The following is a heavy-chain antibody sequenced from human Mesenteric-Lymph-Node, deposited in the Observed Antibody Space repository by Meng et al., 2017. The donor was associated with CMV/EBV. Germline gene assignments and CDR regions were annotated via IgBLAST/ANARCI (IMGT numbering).Heavy chain of an antibody. V-gene: IGHV4-39*01. J-gene: IGHJ4*02. D-gene: IGHD3-22*01. CDR1: GDSISNSTYY. Sequence: QLQRVESRPGLVKPSETLSLSCIVSGDSISNSTYYWTWIRQPPGKGLEWIGSVHHSGTTYYNPSLKGRLTISVDTSANLFSLRLTTVTAADTATYYCARRGNYDSDYSEYWGQGTLVTVSS. CDR2: VHHSGTT. CDR3: ARRGNYDSDYSEY.